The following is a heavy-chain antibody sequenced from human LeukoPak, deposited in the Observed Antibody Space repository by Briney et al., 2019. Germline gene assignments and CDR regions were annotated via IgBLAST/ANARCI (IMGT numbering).Heavy chain of an antibody. V-gene: IGHV4-59*12. CDR3: ARGGREYSSSYFDY. CDR1: GGSISSYY. Sequence: PSETLSLTCTVSGGSISSYYWSWIRQPPGKGLEWIGYIYYSGSTNYNPSLKSRVTISVDTSKNQFSLKLSSVTAADTAVYYCARGGREYSSSYFDYWGQGTLVTVSS. J-gene: IGHJ4*02. D-gene: IGHD6-6*01. CDR2: IYYSGST.